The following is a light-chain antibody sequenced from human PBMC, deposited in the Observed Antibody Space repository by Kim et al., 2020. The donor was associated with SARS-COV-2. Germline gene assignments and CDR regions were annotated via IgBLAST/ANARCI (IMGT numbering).Light chain of an antibody. Sequence: ELVLTQSPGTLSLSPGEGATLSCRASQSVNGRFLAGYQQKPGQAPRHPIYGASTRATGIPDRFSGSGSGTDFTLTISRLEPDDVAMYYCQQYDSPVWTFGQGTKVDIK. CDR1: QSVNGRF. J-gene: IGKJ1*01. V-gene: IGKV3-20*01. CDR2: GAS. CDR3: QQYDSPVWT.